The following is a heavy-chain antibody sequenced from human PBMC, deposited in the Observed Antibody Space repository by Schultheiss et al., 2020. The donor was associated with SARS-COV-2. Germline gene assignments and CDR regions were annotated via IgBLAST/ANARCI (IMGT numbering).Heavy chain of an antibody. Sequence: ASVKVSCKASGYTFTSYYMHWVRQAPGQGLEWMGIINPSGGSTSYAQKFQGRVTMTTDTSTSTIYMELSSLRSEDTAVYYCARGGFGESYYYYYGMDVWGQGTTVTVSS. CDR1: GYTFTSYY. V-gene: IGHV1-46*03. J-gene: IGHJ6*02. CDR2: INPSGGST. CDR3: ARGGFGESYYYYYGMDV. D-gene: IGHD3-10*01.